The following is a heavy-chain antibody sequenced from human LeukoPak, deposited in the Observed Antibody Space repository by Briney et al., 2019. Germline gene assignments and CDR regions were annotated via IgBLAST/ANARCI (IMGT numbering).Heavy chain of an antibody. CDR1: GGSMGNYY. CDR2: IYYRGST. J-gene: IGHJ4*02. D-gene: IGHD2-21*01. CDR3: ARHGAIPEY. Sequence: PSESLSLTCSVAGGSMGNYYWTWVRQPLGKGLEWIGYIYYRGSTNYNPSLKSRVTISEDTAKNQFSLKLTSVTAADTAVYYCARHGAIPEYWGQGSLVIVSS. V-gene: IGHV4-59*08.